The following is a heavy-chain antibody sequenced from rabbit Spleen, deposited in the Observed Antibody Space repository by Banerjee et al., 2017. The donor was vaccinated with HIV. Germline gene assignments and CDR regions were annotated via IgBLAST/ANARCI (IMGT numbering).Heavy chain of an antibody. CDR3: ARDTATSFSSYGMDL. CDR1: GVSLNDKDV. J-gene: IGHJ6*01. D-gene: IGHD1-1*01. V-gene: IGHV1S45*01. Sequence: QEQLEESGGGLVKPEGSLTLTCKASGVSLNDKDVMCWVRQAPGKGLEWIACINIFTGKSVYASWAKGRFSMSRTSSTTVTLQMTSLTAADTATYLCARDTATSFSSYGMDLWGQGTLVTVS. CDR2: INIFTGKS.